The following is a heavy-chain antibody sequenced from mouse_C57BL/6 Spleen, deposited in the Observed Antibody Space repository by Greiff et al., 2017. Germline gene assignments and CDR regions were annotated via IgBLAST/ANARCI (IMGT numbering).Heavy chain of an antibody. CDR1: GYTFTDYY. V-gene: IGHV1-26*01. Sequence: VQLQQSGPELVKPGASVKISCKASGYTFTDYYMNWVKQSHGKSLEWIGDINPNNGGTSYNQKFKGKATLTVDKSSSTAYMELRSLTSEDSAVYYCATNWDVGGFAYWGQGTLVTVSA. J-gene: IGHJ3*01. CDR3: ATNWDVGGFAY. CDR2: INPNNGGT. D-gene: IGHD4-1*01.